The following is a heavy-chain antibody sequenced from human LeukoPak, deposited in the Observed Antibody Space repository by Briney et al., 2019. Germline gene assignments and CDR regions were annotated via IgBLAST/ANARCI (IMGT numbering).Heavy chain of an antibody. Sequence: SETLSLTCAVSGGSFSGYYWTWIRQPPGKGLEWIGEINHSGSANYNPSLKSRVTISLDTSKNQFSLKLSSVTAADTAVYYCARSLTTPPYNWFDPWGQGTLVTVSS. V-gene: IGHV4-34*01. D-gene: IGHD4-11*01. CDR2: INHSGSA. J-gene: IGHJ5*02. CDR1: GGSFSGYY. CDR3: ARSLTTPPYNWFDP.